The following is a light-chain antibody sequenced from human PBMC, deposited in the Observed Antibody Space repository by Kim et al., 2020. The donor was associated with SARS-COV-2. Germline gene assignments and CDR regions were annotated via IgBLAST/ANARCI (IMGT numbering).Light chain of an antibody. CDR1: PSVSRSY. CDR2: GAS. Sequence: SPGERAPLSCRASPSVSRSYLAWYQQKPGQAPRLLIHGASSRATGIPDRFSGSGSGTDFTLTISRLEPEDFAVYYCQQYGSSPLTFGGGTKVDIK. J-gene: IGKJ4*01. V-gene: IGKV3-20*01. CDR3: QQYGSSPLT.